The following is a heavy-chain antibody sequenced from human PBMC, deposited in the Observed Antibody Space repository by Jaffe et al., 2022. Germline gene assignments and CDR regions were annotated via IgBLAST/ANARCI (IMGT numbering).Heavy chain of an antibody. CDR1: GGSFSGYY. Sequence: QVQLQQWGAGLLKPSETLSLTCAVYGGSFSGYYWSWIRQPPGKGLEWIGEINHSGSTNYNPSLKSRVTISVDTSKNQFSLKLSSVTAADTAVYYCARVRVAPHYYYYYYMDVWGKGTTVTVSS. D-gene: IGHD5-12*01. V-gene: IGHV4-34*01. J-gene: IGHJ6*03. CDR2: INHSGST. CDR3: ARVRVAPHYYYYYYMDV.